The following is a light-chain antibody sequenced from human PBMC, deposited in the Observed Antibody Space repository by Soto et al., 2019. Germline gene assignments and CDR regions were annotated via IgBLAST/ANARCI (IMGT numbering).Light chain of an antibody. CDR2: ESS. V-gene: IGKV3-11*01. CDR3: QQLNSYPIT. Sequence: IVLTQSPATLSLSPWERATLSCRASQNVANYLDWYQQKPGQAPRLLIYESSNRATGIAARFGGSGSGTEFTLTISSLQPEDFATYYCQQLNSYPITFGQGTRLEIK. J-gene: IGKJ5*01. CDR1: QNVANY.